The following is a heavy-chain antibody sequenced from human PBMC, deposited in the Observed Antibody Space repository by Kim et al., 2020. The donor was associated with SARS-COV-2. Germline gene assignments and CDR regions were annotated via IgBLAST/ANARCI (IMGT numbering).Heavy chain of an antibody. CDR3: ARGLLEATRYYYYYYGMDV. V-gene: IGHV1-18*01. CDR1: GYTFTSYG. J-gene: IGHJ6*02. CDR2: ISAYNGNT. Sequence: ASVKVSCKASGYTFTSYGISWVRQAPGQGLEWMGWISAYNGNTNYAQKLQGRVTMTTDTATSTAYMELRGLRSDDTTVYYCARGLLEATRYYYYYYGMDVWGQGTTVTVSS.